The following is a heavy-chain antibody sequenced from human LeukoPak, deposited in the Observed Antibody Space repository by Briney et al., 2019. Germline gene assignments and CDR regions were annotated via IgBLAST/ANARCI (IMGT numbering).Heavy chain of an antibody. Sequence: ASVKVSCKASGYTFTSYYMHWVRQAPGQGLEWMGIINPSGGSTSYAQKFQGRVTMTRDTSTSTVYMELSSLRSEDTAVYYCARDAPSGYSGYVYYDYWGQGTLVTVSS. CDR1: GYTFTSYY. J-gene: IGHJ4*02. V-gene: IGHV1-46*01. CDR3: ARDAPSGYSGYVYYDY. CDR2: INPSGGST. D-gene: IGHD5-12*01.